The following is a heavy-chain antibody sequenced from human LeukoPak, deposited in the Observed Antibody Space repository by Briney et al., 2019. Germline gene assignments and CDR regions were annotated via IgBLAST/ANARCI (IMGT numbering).Heavy chain of an antibody. Sequence: SETLSLTCTVSGGSISSSSYYWGWIRLPPGKGLEWIGSIYYSGSTYYNPSLKSRVTISVDTSKNQFSLKLSSVTAADTAVYYCARGPYSSNHFDYWGQGTLVTVSS. CDR2: IYYSGST. D-gene: IGHD6-13*01. CDR3: ARGPYSSNHFDY. CDR1: GGSISSSSYY. V-gene: IGHV4-39*01. J-gene: IGHJ4*02.